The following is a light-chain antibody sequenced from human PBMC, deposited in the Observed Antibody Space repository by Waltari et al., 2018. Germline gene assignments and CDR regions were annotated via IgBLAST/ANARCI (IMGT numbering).Light chain of an antibody. CDR1: TSADKH. V-gene: IGLV3-1*01. CDR3: QAWDSSTPV. J-gene: IGLJ2*01. CDR2: KDS. Sequence: SYDLTQPPSVSVHPGQTAPLPCSGATSADKHARWYQQKPGQSPVLVIYKDSKRPSGIPERFSGSNSGNTATLTISGTQAMDEADYYCQAWDSSTPVFGGGTKLTVL.